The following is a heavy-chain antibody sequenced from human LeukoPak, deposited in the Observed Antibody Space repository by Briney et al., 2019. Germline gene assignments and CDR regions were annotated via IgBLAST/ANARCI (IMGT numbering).Heavy chain of an antibody. CDR3: TRCLTMIVGDLYYFDY. D-gene: IGHD3-22*01. V-gene: IGHV3-49*03. CDR1: GFTFGDYA. Sequence: GGSLRLSCTASGFTFGDYAMSWFRQAPGKGLEWVGFIRSKAYGGTTEYAASVKGRFTISRDDSKSIAYLQMNSLKTEDTAVYYCTRCLTMIVGDLYYFDYWGQGTLVTVSS. CDR2: IRSKAYGGTT. J-gene: IGHJ4*02.